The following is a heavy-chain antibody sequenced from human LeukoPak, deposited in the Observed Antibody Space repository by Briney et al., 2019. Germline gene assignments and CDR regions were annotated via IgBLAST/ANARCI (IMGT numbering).Heavy chain of an antibody. D-gene: IGHD1-20*01. CDR2: INPNSGGT. CDR3: ASTLTFITGTTEYWIDP. Sequence: ASVKVSCKASGYTFTGYYMHWVRQAPGQGLEWMGWINPNSGGTNYAQKLQGRVTMTRDTSISTAYMELSRLRSDDTVVYYCASTLTFITGTTEYWIDPGGQGTLVTVSS. V-gene: IGHV1-2*02. CDR1: GYTFTGYY. J-gene: IGHJ5*02.